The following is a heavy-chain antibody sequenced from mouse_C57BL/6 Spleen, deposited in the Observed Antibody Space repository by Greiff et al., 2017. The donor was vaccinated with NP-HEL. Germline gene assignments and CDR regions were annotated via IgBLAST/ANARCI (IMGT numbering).Heavy chain of an antibody. J-gene: IGHJ4*01. V-gene: IGHV5-16*01. CDR2: INYDGSST. Sequence: EVKLMESEGGLVQPGSSMKLSCTASGFTFSDYYMAWVRQVPEKGLEWVANINYDGSSTYYLDSLKSRFIISRDNAKNILYLQMSSLKSEDTATYYCAREALDYGSSAMDYWGQGTSVTVSS. CDR3: AREALDYGSSAMDY. CDR1: GFTFSDYY. D-gene: IGHD1-1*01.